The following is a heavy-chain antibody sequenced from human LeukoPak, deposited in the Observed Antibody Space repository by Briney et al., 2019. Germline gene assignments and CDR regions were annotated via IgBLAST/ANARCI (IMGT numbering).Heavy chain of an antibody. V-gene: IGHV1-18*01. CDR3: ARSSGRWLQYQLFDY. CDR2: ISAYNGNT. CDR1: GYTFTSYG. Sequence: APVKVSCKASGYTFTSYGISWVRQAPGQGLEWMGWISAYNGNTNYAQKLQGRVTMTTDTSTSTAYMELRSLRSDDTAVYYCARSSGRWLQYQLFDYWGQGTLVTVSS. D-gene: IGHD5-24*01. J-gene: IGHJ4*02.